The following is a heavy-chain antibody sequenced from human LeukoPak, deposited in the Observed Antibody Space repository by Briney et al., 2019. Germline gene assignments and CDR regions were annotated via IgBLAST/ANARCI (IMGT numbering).Heavy chain of an antibody. Sequence: GESLKISCKGSGYSFTSYWIGWVRQMPGKGLEWMGIIYPGDSDTRYSPSFQGQVTISADKSISTAYLQWSSLKASDTAMYYCARNEGARLLWFGESLYYFDYWGQGTLVTVSS. CDR1: GYSFTSYW. CDR2: IYPGDSDT. V-gene: IGHV5-51*01. J-gene: IGHJ4*02. D-gene: IGHD3-10*01. CDR3: ARNEGARLLWFGESLYYFDY.